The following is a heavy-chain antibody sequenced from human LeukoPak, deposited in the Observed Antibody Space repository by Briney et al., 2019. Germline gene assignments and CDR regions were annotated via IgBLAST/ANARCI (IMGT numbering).Heavy chain of an antibody. Sequence: GGSLRLSCAASGFTFSSYSMNWVRQAPGKGLEWVSSISSSSSYIYYADSVKGRFTISRDNAKNSLYLQMNSLRAEDTAVYYCARVGIVVVPAAMGEYYCYYYYMDVWGKGTTVTVSS. CDR2: ISSSSSYI. D-gene: IGHD2-2*03. V-gene: IGHV3-21*01. CDR1: GFTFSSYS. J-gene: IGHJ6*03. CDR3: ARVGIVVVPAAMGEYYCYYYYMDV.